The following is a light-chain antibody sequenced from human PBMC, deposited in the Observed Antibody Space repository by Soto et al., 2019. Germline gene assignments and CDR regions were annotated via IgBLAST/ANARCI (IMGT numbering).Light chain of an antibody. CDR2: GAS. CDR3: QQYDSSPLT. CDR1: QSITRN. J-gene: IGKJ4*01. Sequence: EILMTQTPATLSVSPGERAALSFRASQSITRNLAWYQQSPGQAPRLLIYGASTRATGIPDRFSGSGSGTDFTLTISRLEPEDFAGYYCQQYDSSPLTFGGGTKVDIK. V-gene: IGKV3-20*01.